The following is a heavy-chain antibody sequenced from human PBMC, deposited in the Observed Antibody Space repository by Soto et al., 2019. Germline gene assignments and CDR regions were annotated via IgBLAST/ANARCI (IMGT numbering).Heavy chain of an antibody. J-gene: IGHJ4*02. V-gene: IGHV3-74*01. D-gene: IGHD3-10*01. CDR1: GFTFSGDW. Sequence: EVQLVESGGGLVQPGGSLRLSCRDSGFTFSGDWMHWVRQAPGKGLDWVSRIDPYDTGISYADSVKGRFTIFRDNAKSTLYLQMNSLRPEDTAVYYRTTETFGARDYWGQGTLVTVSS. CDR2: IDPYDTGI. CDR3: TTETFGARDY.